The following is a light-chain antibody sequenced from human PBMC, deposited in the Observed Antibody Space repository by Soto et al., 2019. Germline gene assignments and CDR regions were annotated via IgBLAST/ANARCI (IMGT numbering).Light chain of an antibody. CDR1: SSNIGSNT. CDR3: AAWDDSLNGVV. J-gene: IGLJ2*01. Sequence: QSVLTQPPSESGTPGQRVTISCSGSSSNIGSNTVNWYQQLPGTAPKLLIYSNNQRPSGGPDRFSGSKSGTSASLAISGLQSEDEADYYCAAWDDSLNGVVFGGGTKLTVL. CDR2: SNN. V-gene: IGLV1-44*01.